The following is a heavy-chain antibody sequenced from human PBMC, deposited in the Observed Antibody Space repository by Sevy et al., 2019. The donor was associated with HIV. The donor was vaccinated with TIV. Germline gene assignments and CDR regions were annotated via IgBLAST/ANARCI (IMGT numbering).Heavy chain of an antibody. CDR1: GFAFSANW. J-gene: IGHJ4*02. Sequence: GGSLRLSCAASGFAFSANWMNWVSQAPGKGLEWVANIKGDGSDKHYVDSVEGRFTISRDNAKSLLYLQMNSLRVEDTAVYYCAHETFGRFESWGQGTLVTVSS. CDR3: AHETFGRFES. D-gene: IGHD3-16*01. CDR2: IKGDGSDK. V-gene: IGHV3-7*01.